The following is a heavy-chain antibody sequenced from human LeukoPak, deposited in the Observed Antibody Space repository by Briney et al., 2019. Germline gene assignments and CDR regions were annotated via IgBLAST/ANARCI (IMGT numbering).Heavy chain of an antibody. J-gene: IGHJ4*02. D-gene: IGHD3-10*01. CDR3: ARSLFGEYYFDY. CDR2: ISSSSSYI. Sequence: GGSLRLSCAASGITFSSYSMNWVRQAPGKGLEWVSSISSSSSYIYYADSVKGRFTISRDNAKNSLYLQMNSLRAEDTAVYYCARSLFGEYYFDYWGQGTLVTVSS. CDR1: GITFSSYS. V-gene: IGHV3-21*01.